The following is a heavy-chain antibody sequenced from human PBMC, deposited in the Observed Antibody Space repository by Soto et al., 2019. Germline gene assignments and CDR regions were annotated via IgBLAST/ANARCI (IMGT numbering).Heavy chain of an antibody. Sequence: PGGSLRLSCAASGFTFSSYAMHWVRQAPGKGLEWVAVISYDGSNKYYADSVKGRFTISRDNSKNTLYLQMNSLRAEDTAVYYCARAVDIVAKGPGNPNFDYWGQGTLVTVSS. J-gene: IGHJ4*02. CDR3: ARAVDIVAKGPGNPNFDY. D-gene: IGHD5-12*01. CDR2: ISYDGSNK. V-gene: IGHV3-30-3*01. CDR1: GFTFSSYA.